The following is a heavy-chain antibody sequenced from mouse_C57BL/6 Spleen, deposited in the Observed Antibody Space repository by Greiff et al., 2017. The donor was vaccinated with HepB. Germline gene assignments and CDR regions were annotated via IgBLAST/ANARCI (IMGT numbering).Heavy chain of an antibody. V-gene: IGHV5-4*01. CDR3: AREDAY. J-gene: IGHJ3*01. CDR2: ISDGGSYT. Sequence: EVMLVESGGGLVKPGGSLKLSCAASGFTFSSYAMSWVRQTPEKRLEWVATISDGGSYTYYPDNVKGRFTISRDNAKNNLYLQMSHLKSEDTAMYYCAREDAYWGQGTLVTVSA. CDR1: GFTFSSYA.